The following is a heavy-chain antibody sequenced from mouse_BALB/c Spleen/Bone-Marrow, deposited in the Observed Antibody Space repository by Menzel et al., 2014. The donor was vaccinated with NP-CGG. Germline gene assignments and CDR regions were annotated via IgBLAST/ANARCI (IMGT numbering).Heavy chain of an antibody. CDR3: ARGGEFTTTAFEY. Sequence: VQLVESGPGLVAPSQSLSITCTVSGFSLTSYGVHWVRQPPGKGLEWLGVIWAGGSTNYNSALMSRLSINKDNSKSQVFLKMNSLQTDDTAMYYCARGGEFTTTAFEYWGQGTTLTVSS. D-gene: IGHD1-2*01. CDR2: IWAGGST. CDR1: GFSLTSYG. V-gene: IGHV2-9*02. J-gene: IGHJ2*01.